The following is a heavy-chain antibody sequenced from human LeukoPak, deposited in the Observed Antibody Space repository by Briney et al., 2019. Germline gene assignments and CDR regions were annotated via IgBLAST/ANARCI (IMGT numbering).Heavy chain of an antibody. CDR1: GFTFSSYW. V-gene: IGHV3-7*04. Sequence: GGSLILSCEASGFTFSSYWMSWGRQAPGKGLELLANIKQDGSEKYYVDSVRRRFTTSRDNAKNSLYLQMNSLRAEDTAVYYCARGTIAAAGYYYFDYWGQGTQVTVSS. J-gene: IGHJ4*02. CDR2: IKQDGSEK. CDR3: ARGTIAAAGYYYFDY. D-gene: IGHD6-13*01.